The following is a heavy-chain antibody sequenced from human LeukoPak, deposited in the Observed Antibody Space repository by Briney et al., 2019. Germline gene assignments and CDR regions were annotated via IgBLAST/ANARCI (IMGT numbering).Heavy chain of an antibody. CDR3: AKGGVRPVTTGDY. CDR2: ISESGGST. J-gene: IGHJ4*02. Sequence: GGSLRLSCAASGFTFTSYAMSWVRQAPGKGPEWVSGISESGGSTYYVDFVKGRFTIPRDNSKNTVYLQMNSLRAEDTAIYYCAKGGVRPVTTGDYWGQGTLVIVSS. CDR1: GFTFTSYA. V-gene: IGHV3-23*01. D-gene: IGHD4-17*01.